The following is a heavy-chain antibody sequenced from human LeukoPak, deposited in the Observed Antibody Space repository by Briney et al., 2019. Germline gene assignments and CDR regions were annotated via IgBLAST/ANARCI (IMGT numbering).Heavy chain of an antibody. D-gene: IGHD4-17*01. Sequence: GGSLRLSCAASGFTFSSYAMSWVRQAPGKGLEWVSAISGSGGSTYYADSVKGRFTISRDNSKNTLYLQMNSLGAEDTAVYYCARVKTTVTTTEYWGQGTLVTVSS. J-gene: IGHJ4*02. CDR1: GFTFSSYA. CDR2: ISGSGGST. CDR3: ARVKTTVTTTEY. V-gene: IGHV3-23*01.